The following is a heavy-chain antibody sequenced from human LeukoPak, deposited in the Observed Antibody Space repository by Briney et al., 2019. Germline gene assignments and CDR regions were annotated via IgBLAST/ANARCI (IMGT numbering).Heavy chain of an antibody. J-gene: IGHJ4*02. V-gene: IGHV3-33*01. CDR2: IWYDGSNK. D-gene: IGHD6-19*01. Sequence: GGSLRPSCAASGFTFSSYGMHWVRQAPGKGLEWVAVIWYDGSNKYYADSVKGRFTISRDNSKNTLYLQMNSLRAEDTAVYYCARGRAQWLVDYWGQGTLVTVSS. CDR3: ARGRAQWLVDY. CDR1: GFTFSSYG.